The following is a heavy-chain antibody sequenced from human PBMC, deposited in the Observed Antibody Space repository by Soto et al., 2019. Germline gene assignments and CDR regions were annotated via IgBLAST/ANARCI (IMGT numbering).Heavy chain of an antibody. CDR2: ICGSGGST. Sequence: GGSLRLSCAASGFTFSSYAMSWVRQAPGKGLEWVSAICGSGGSTYYADSVKGRFTISRDNSKNTLYLQMNSLRAEDTAVYYCAKDGVAAAGRSFGWNDYWGQGTLVTVSS. CDR1: GFTFSSYA. V-gene: IGHV3-23*01. D-gene: IGHD6-13*01. CDR3: AKDGVAAAGRSFGWNDY. J-gene: IGHJ4*02.